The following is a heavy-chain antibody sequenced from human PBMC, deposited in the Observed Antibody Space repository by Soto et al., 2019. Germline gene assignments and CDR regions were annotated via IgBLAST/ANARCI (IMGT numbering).Heavy chain of an antibody. D-gene: IGHD1-7*01. CDR2: SSATGAGT. CDR3: AKDRRAGGNYGFYSDF. J-gene: IGHJ4*02. CDR1: GFTFSSYG. V-gene: IGHV3-23*01. Sequence: EVQLLESGGGLVQPGGSLRLSCAASGFTFSSYGMTWVRQAPGKGLEWVSFSSATGAGTYYADSVKGRFTISRDNSKNTLYLQMTSLRADDTAFYYCAKDRRAGGNYGFYSDFWGQGAVVIVSS.